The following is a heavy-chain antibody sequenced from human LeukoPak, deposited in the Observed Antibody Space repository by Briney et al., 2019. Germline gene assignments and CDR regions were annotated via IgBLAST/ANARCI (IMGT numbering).Heavy chain of an antibody. V-gene: IGHV1-24*01. Sequence: ASVKVSCKASGGTFSSYAISWVRQAPGQGLEWMGGFDPEDGETIYAQKFQGRVTMTEDTSTDTAYMELSSLRSEDTAVYYCATNRNFVSEAFDIWGQGAMVTVSS. J-gene: IGHJ3*02. CDR2: FDPEDGET. D-gene: IGHD1-7*01. CDR3: ATNRNFVSEAFDI. CDR1: GGTFSSYA.